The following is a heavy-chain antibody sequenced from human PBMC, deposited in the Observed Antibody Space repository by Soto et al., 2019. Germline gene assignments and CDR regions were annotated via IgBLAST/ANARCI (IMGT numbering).Heavy chain of an antibody. CDR1: GGSISSNY. J-gene: IGHJ4*02. CDR3: ARYRREAVAGYTLDN. D-gene: IGHD6-13*01. V-gene: IGHV4-59*01. CDR2: VYNSGST. Sequence: PSETLSLTCTVSGGSISSNYWTWIRQPPGKGLEWIGYVYNSGSTNYDPSLKSRVTISEDTSKSQFSLKVNSMTAADTAVYYCARYRREAVAGYTLDNWGQGILVTVSS.